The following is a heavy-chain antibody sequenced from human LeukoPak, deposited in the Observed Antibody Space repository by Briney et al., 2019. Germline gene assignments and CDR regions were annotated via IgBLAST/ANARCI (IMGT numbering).Heavy chain of an antibody. CDR1: GFTFSTYA. V-gene: IGHV3-23*01. CDR3: ARPPPMIAYWDAFDI. J-gene: IGHJ3*02. CDR2: ITDSGTNT. D-gene: IGHD3-22*01. Sequence: RGGSLRLSCAASGFTFSTYAVSWVRQAPGKGLERVSTITDSGTNTYYVDSVKGRFTISRDNSKNTLFLQMNSLRAEDTAVYYCARPPPMIAYWDAFDIWGQGTMVTVSS.